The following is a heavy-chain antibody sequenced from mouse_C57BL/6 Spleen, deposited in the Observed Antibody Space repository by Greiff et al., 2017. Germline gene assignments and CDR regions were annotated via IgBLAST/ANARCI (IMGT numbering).Heavy chain of an antibody. CDR3: ARGYVRYYYAMDY. D-gene: IGHD1-2*01. CDR1: GFNTLDYY. Sequence: VQLQLSGAELVKPGASVQLSCTASGFNTLDYYLHCVKQRTAQCPEWIGRLDPEDGETRYAPQFQGKGAITADPSSNTAYLQRSSLTSEDTAVYYCARGYVRYYYAMDYWGQGASVTVSS. CDR2: LDPEDGET. J-gene: IGHJ4*01. V-gene: IGHV14-2*01.